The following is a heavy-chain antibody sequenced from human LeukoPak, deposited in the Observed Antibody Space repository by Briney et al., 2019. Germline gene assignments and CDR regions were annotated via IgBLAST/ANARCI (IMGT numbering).Heavy chain of an antibody. Sequence: PGGSLRLSCAASGFTFSSYEMNWVRQAPGKGLEWVSYISSSGSTIYYADSVKGRFTISRDNAKNSLYLQMNSLRAEDTAVYYCARGHYYGSGSPQSYFDYWGQGTLVTVSS. CDR2: ISSSGSTI. V-gene: IGHV3-48*03. J-gene: IGHJ4*02. CDR3: ARGHYYGSGSPQSYFDY. CDR1: GFTFSSYE. D-gene: IGHD3-10*01.